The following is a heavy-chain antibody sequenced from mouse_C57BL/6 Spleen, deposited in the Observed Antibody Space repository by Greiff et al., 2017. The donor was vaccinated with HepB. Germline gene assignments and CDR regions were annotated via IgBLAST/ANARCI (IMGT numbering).Heavy chain of an antibody. CDR2: IYPGSGST. CDR3: ARNGAAQAGYYFDY. D-gene: IGHD3-2*02. Sequence: VQLQQPGAELVKPGASVKMSCKASGYTFTSYWITWVKQRPGQGLEWIGDIYPGSGSTNYNEKFKSKATLTVDTSSSTAYMQLSSLTSEDSAVYYCARNGAAQAGYYFDYWGQGTTLTVSS. V-gene: IGHV1-55*01. J-gene: IGHJ2*01. CDR1: GYTFTSYW.